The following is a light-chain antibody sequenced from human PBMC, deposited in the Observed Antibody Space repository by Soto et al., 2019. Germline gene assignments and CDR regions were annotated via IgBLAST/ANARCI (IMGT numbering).Light chain of an antibody. Sequence: DIQMTQSPSTLSASVGDRVTITCRASQSISSWLAWYQQKPGKAPKLLIYDASSLESGVPSRFCGSGSGTEFTLTISSLQPDDFATYYCQQYNSSPYTFGQGTKLEIK. V-gene: IGKV1-5*01. CDR3: QQYNSSPYT. CDR1: QSISSW. J-gene: IGKJ2*01. CDR2: DAS.